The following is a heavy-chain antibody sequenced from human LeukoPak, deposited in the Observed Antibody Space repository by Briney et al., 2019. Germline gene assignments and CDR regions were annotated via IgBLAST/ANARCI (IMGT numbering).Heavy chain of an antibody. CDR1: GGSISSSNW. D-gene: IGHD3-3*01. CDR2: IYHSGST. J-gene: IGHJ3*02. Sequence: SETLSLTCAVSGGSISSSNWCCWVRQPPGKGLEWIGEIYHSGSTNYNPSLKRRVTISVDKSKNQYSLKLSTVTAADTAVYYCASGVVIINDDFDIWGKGKMVTASS. CDR3: ASGVVIINDDFDI. V-gene: IGHV4-4*02.